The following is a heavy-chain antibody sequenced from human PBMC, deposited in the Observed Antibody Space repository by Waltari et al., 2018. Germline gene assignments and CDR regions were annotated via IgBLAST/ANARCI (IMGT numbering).Heavy chain of an antibody. Sequence: QLQLQESGPGLVKPSETLSLTCTVSGGSISSSSYYWGWIRQPPGKGLEWIGSIYYSGSTYYNPSLKSRVTISVDTSKNQFSLKLSSVTAADTAVYYCARNIHYYYYMDVWGKGTTVTVSS. CDR2: IYYSGST. J-gene: IGHJ6*03. V-gene: IGHV4-39*07. CDR1: GGSISSSSYY. CDR3: ARNIHYYYYMDV.